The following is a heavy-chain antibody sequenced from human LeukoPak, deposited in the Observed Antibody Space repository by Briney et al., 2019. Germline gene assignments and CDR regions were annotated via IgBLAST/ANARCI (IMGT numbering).Heavy chain of an antibody. J-gene: IGHJ4*02. D-gene: IGHD6-13*01. CDR1: EFTVSSNY. CDR3: ASIAAFGPTQY. V-gene: IGHV3-23*01. CDR2: IRGSGDTI. Sequence: GGSLRLSCAASEFTVSSNYMSWVRQAPGKGLEWVSAIRGSGDTIRDADGDSVKGRFTISRDNSKNTLYLQMNSLRAEDTAVYYCASIAAFGPTQYWGQGTLVTVSS.